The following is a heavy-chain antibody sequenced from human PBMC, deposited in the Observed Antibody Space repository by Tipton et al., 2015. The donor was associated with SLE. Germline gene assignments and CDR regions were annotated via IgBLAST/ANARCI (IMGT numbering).Heavy chain of an antibody. CDR3: ARGHYYYGSGSYLNWFDP. J-gene: IGHJ5*02. CDR2: IYYSGNT. CDR1: GGSISSSSYY. D-gene: IGHD3-10*01. Sequence: TLSLTCTVSGGSISSSSYYWGWIRQPPGKGLEWIGSIYYSGNTYYNPSLKSRVTISVDTSKNQFSLKLSSVTAADTAVYYCARGHYYYGSGSYLNWFDPWGQGTLVTVSS. V-gene: IGHV4-39*07.